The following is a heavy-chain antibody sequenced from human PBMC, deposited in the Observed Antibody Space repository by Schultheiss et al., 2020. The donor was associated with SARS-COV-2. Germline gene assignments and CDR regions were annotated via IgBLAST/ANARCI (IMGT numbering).Heavy chain of an antibody. D-gene: IGHD3-22*01. CDR2: INHSGST. J-gene: IGHJ5*02. CDR1: GGSFSGYY. CDR3: ARHAIVVVMGWFDP. Sequence: SQTLSLTCAVYGGSFSGYYWSWIRQPPGKGLEWIGEINHSGSTNYNPSLKSRVTISVDTSKNQFSLKLSSVTAADTAVYYCARHAIVVVMGWFDPWGQGTLVTVSS. V-gene: IGHV4-34*01.